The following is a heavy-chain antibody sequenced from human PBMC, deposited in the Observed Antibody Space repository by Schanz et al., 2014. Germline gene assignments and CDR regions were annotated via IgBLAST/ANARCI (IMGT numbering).Heavy chain of an antibody. CDR3: TTFNNRDALYI. Sequence: EVQLVESGGVVVQPGGSLRLSCAASGFTFHDYTMHWVRQAPGKGLEWVGRIENNANGATTDYAAPVKGRFTVSRDDSRNTLYLQMNTLRTDDTALYYCTTFNNRDALYIWGQGTMVSVSS. D-gene: IGHD1-20*01. V-gene: IGHV3-15*04. J-gene: IGHJ3*02. CDR2: IENNANGATT. CDR1: GFTFHDYT.